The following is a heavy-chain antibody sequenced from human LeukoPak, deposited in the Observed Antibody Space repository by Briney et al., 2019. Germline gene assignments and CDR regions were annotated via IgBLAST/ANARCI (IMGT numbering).Heavy chain of an antibody. CDR1: GYTFTSYG. CDR3: ARLIDFWSGYYANWFDP. D-gene: IGHD3-3*01. CDR2: ISAYNGNT. J-gene: IGHJ5*02. Sequence: ASVKVSCKASGYTFTSYGISWVRQAPGQGLEWMGWISAYNGNTNYAQKLQGRVTMTTDTSTSTAYKELRSLRSDDTAVYYCARLIDFWSGYYANWFDPWGQGTLVTVSS. V-gene: IGHV1-18*01.